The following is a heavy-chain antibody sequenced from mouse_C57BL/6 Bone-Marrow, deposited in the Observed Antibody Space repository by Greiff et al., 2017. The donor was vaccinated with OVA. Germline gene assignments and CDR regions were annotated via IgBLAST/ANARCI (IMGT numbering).Heavy chain of an antibody. D-gene: IGHD1-1*01. CDR2: ISYAGSN. V-gene: IGHV3-6*01. Sequence: ESGPGLVKPSQSLSLTCSVTCYSITSGYYWNWIRQFPGNKLEWMGYISYAGSNNYNPSLKNRISITRDKSKNQFFLKLNSVTTEDTATYYCARDHGSSYDWYFDVWGTGTTVTVSS. J-gene: IGHJ1*03. CDR1: CYSITSGYY. CDR3: ARDHGSSYDWYFDV.